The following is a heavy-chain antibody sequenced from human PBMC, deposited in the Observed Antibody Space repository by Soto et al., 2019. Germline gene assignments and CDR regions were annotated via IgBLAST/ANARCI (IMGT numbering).Heavy chain of an antibody. Sequence: GGSLRLSCAASGFTFSSYAMHWVRQAPGKGLEWVAVISYDGSNKYYADSVKGRFTISRDNSKNTLYLQMNSLRAEDTAVYYCARDSYDILTGYKEYFQHWGQGTLVTVSS. D-gene: IGHD3-9*01. CDR1: GFTFSSYA. CDR2: ISYDGSNK. J-gene: IGHJ1*01. V-gene: IGHV3-30-3*01. CDR3: ARDSYDILTGYKEYFQH.